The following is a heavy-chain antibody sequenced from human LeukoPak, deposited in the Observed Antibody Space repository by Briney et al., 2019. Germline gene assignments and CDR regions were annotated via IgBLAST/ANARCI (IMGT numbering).Heavy chain of an antibody. Sequence: PSETLSLTCTVSGGSISSYYWSWIRQPPGKGLEWIGYIYYSGSTNYNPSLKSRVTMSVDTSKNQFSLKLSSVTAADTAVYYCAITGYSSGWYWFDPWGQGTLVTVSS. CDR3: AITGYSSGWYWFDP. CDR1: GGSISSYY. V-gene: IGHV4-59*08. CDR2: IYYSGST. D-gene: IGHD6-19*01. J-gene: IGHJ5*02.